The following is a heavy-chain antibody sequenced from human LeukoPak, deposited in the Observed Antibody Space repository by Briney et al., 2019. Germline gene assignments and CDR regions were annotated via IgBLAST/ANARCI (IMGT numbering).Heavy chain of an antibody. CDR1: GFTFSSYA. D-gene: IGHD3-22*01. CDR2: ISYDGSNK. CDR3: ARVLHRYYYDSSGYPGAFDY. V-gene: IGHV3-30*14. Sequence: PGRSLRLSCAASGFTFSSYAMHWVRQAPGKGLEWVAVISYDGSNKYYADSVKGRFTISRDNSKNTLYLQMNSLRAEDTAVYYCARVLHRYYYDSSGYPGAFDYWGQGTLVTVSS. J-gene: IGHJ4*02.